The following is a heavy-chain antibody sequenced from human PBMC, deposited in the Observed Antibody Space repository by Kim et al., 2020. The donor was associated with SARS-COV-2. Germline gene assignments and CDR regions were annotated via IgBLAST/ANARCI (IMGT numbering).Heavy chain of an antibody. CDR3: ATTLGSSGSYYNAYGAQRDGFDY. V-gene: IGHV1-24*01. Sequence: ASVKVSCKVSGYTLTELSMHWVRQAPGKGLEWMGGFDPEDGETIYAQKFQGRVTMTEDTSTDTAYMELSSLRSEDTAVYYCATTLGSSGSYYNAYGAQRDGFDYWGQGTLVTVSS. J-gene: IGHJ4*02. CDR1: GYTLTELS. CDR2: FDPEDGET. D-gene: IGHD3-10*01.